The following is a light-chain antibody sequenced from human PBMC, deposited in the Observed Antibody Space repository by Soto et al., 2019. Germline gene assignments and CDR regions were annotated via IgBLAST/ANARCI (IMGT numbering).Light chain of an antibody. Sequence: QSVLTQPPSASGSPGQSVTISCTGTRDDVGGYNYVSWYQQHPGKAPKLLIYGVTKRPSGVPDRFSGSKSGNTASLTISGLQAEDEADYYCCSSAGAYSSVFGTGTKLTVL. CDR2: GVT. J-gene: IGLJ1*01. V-gene: IGLV2-11*01. CDR3: CSSAGAYSSV. CDR1: RDDVGGYNY.